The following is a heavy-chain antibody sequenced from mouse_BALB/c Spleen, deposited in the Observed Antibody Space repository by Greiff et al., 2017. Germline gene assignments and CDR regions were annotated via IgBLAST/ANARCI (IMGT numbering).Heavy chain of an antibody. Sequence: EVKLVESGGGLVKPGGSLKLSCAASGFTFSSYAMSWVRQTPEKRLEWVATISSGGSYTYYPDSVKGRFTISRDNAKNTLYLQMSSLRSEDTAMYYCARTGTGFAYWGQGTLVTVSA. V-gene: IGHV5-9-3*01. CDR3: ARTGTGFAY. D-gene: IGHD4-1*01. CDR1: GFTFSSYA. J-gene: IGHJ3*01. CDR2: ISSGGSYT.